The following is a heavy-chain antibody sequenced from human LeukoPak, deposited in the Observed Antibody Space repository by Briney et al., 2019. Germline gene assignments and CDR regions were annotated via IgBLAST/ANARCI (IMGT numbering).Heavy chain of an antibody. CDR2: IYYSGST. D-gene: IGHD5-24*01. CDR3: AREEMATSNWFDP. Sequence: SETLSLTCTVSGGSISSYYWSWIRQHPGKGLEWIGYIYYSGSTYYNPSLKSRVTISVDTSKNQFSLNLSSVTAADTAVYYCAREEMATSNWFDPWGQGTLVTVSS. J-gene: IGHJ5*02. V-gene: IGHV4-59*06. CDR1: GGSISSYY.